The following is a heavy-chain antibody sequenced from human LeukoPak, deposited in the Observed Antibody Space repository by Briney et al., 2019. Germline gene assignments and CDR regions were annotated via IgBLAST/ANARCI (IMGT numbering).Heavy chain of an antibody. D-gene: IGHD2-21*02. V-gene: IGHV4-34*01. CDR3: ARRGADWALR. Sequence: SETLSLTCAVYGGSFSGYYWSWIRQPPGKGLEWIGEINHSGSTNYNPSLKSRVTISVDTSKNQFSLKLSSVTAADTAVYYCARRGADWALRWGQGTLVTVSS. CDR1: GGSFSGYY. J-gene: IGHJ4*02. CDR2: INHSGST.